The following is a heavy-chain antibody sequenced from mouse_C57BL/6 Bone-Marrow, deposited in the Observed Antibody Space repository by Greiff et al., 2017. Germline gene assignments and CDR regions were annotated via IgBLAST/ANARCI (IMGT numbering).Heavy chain of an antibody. J-gene: IGHJ3*01. Sequence: VQLQQPGAELVMPGASVKLSCKASGYTFTSYWMHWVKQRPGQGLEWIGEIDPSDSYTNYNQQFKGKSTLTVDKSSSTAYMQLSSLTSEDSAVYYCARPVYDYEEFAYWGQGTLVTVSA. CDR1: GYTFTSYW. V-gene: IGHV1-69*01. CDR3: ARPVYDYEEFAY. D-gene: IGHD2-4*01. CDR2: IDPSDSYT.